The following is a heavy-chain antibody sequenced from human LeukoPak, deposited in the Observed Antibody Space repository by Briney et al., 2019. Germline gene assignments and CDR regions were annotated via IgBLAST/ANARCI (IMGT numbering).Heavy chain of an antibody. V-gene: IGHV1-8*01. D-gene: IGHD3-22*01. CDR3: ATMYYYDSSGYTPFDY. CDR1: GYTFTSYD. J-gene: IGHJ4*02. CDR2: MNPNSGNT. Sequence: ASVKVSCKASGYTFTSYDVNWVRQATGQGLEWMGWMNPNSGNTGYAQKFRGRVTMTRNTSISTAYMELSSLRSEDTAVYYCATMYYYDSSGYTPFDYWGQGTLVTVSS.